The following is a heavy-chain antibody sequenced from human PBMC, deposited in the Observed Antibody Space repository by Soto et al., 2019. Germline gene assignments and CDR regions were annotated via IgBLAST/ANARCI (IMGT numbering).Heavy chain of an antibody. CDR1: GYTFTNYY. CDR2: INLSGGRT. Sequence: ASVKVSCKASGYTFTNYYLHWVRQAPGQGLEWMGIINLSGGRTSYAQKFQGRVTMTRETSTSTVYMELSSLRSEDTAVYYCARDWGGQQQAYYYNGMDVWGQGTTVTVSS. D-gene: IGHD6-13*01. J-gene: IGHJ6*02. CDR3: ARDWGGQQQAYYYNGMDV. V-gene: IGHV1-46*01.